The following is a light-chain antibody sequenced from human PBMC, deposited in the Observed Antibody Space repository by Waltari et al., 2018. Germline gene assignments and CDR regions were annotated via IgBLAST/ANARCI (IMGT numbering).Light chain of an antibody. CDR2: KVF. V-gene: IGKV2-30*01. Sequence: DAVLTQSPLSLPVTLAQPASIPCRFSQSLLSSDGNTYLSWFQLRPGQSPRRLIYKVFNRDSGVPDRFSGSGSGTDFTLKISRVEAEDVGDYYCMQLTQWPWTFGQGTKVEIK. CDR3: MQLTQWPWT. CDR1: QSLLSSDGNTY. J-gene: IGKJ1*01.